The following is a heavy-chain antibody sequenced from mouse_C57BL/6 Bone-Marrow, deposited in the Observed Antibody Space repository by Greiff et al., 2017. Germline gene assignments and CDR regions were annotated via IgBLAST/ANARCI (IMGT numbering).Heavy chain of an antibody. D-gene: IGHD2-4*01. V-gene: IGHV5-6*01. J-gene: IGHJ3*01. CDR1: GFTFSSYG. Sequence: EVKLVESGGDLVKPGGSLKLSCAASGFTFSSYGMSWVRQTPDKRLEWVATISSGGSYTYYPDSVKGRFTISRDNAKNTLYLQMSSLKSEDTAMYYCARDYDYDVPDWGQGTLVTVSA. CDR2: ISSGGSYT. CDR3: ARDYDYDVPD.